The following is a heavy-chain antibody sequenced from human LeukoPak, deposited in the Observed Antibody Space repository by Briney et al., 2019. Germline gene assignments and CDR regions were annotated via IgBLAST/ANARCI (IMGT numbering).Heavy chain of an antibody. J-gene: IGHJ4*01. CDR2: ISNSGGT. CDR3: ARGPRSFDY. CDR1: GGSISSYH. V-gene: IGHV4-59*08. Sequence: SETLSLTCTVSGGSISSYHWSWIRQPPGKGLEWIGYISNSGGTNYNPSLKSRVTISEDTSKNHFSLKLSSVTAADTAVYYCARGPRSFDYWGQGALVSVSS.